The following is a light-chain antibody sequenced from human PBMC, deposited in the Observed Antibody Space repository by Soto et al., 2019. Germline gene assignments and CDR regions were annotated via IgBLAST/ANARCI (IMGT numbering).Light chain of an antibody. J-gene: IGKJ5*01. V-gene: IGKV1-5*01. Sequence: DIQMTQSPSTLCAFVGDRVTITSRASQRISSWLAWYQQKPGKAPKFLIYDGSTLESGVPARFSGSGSGTEFTLTISSLQPDDFATYYCQQANSFPITFGQGTRLEI. CDR1: QRISSW. CDR2: DGS. CDR3: QQANSFPIT.